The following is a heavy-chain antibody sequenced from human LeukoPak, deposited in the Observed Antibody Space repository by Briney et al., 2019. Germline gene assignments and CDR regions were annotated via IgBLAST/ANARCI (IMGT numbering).Heavy chain of an antibody. D-gene: IGHD3-22*01. V-gene: IGHV1-24*01. CDR3: AKDYYDSSGYSI. J-gene: IGHJ3*02. CDR1: GYTLTELS. CDR2: FDPEDGET. Sequence: ASVKVSCKVFGYTLTELSMHWVRQAPGKGLEWMGGFDPEDGETIYAQKFQGRVTMTEDTSTDTAYMELSSLRAEDTAVYYCAKDYYDSSGYSIWGQGTMVTVSS.